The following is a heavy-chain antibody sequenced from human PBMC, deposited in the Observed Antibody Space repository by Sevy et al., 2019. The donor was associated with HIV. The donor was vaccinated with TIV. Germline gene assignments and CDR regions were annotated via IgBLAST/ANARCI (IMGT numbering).Heavy chain of an antibody. J-gene: IGHJ4*02. D-gene: IGHD3-3*01. V-gene: IGHV3-33*01. CDR1: GFTFSNYG. Sequence: GGSLRLSCAASGFTFSNYGMHWVRQAPGKGLEWVAVIWNDGSNKYYADSVKGRFTISRDNSKNTLYLQMNSLRAEDTAVYYCARRRYDFWSGYEAYYFDYWGQGTLVTVSS. CDR3: ARRRYDFWSGYEAYYFDY. CDR2: IWNDGSNK.